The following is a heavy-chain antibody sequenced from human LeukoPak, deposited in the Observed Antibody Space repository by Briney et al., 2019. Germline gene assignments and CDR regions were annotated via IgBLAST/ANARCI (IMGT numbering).Heavy chain of an antibody. J-gene: IGHJ3*02. D-gene: IGHD4-17*01. CDR3: ASPHDYGDYEVAFDI. CDR2: IIPILGIA. V-gene: IGHV1-69*04. Sequence: ASVKVSCKASGGTFSSHAISWVRQSPGQGLEWMGRIIPILGIAKYAQKFQGRVTIIADKSTRTAYMELSSLRSEDTAVYYCASPHDYGDYEVAFDIWGQETMVTVSS. CDR1: GGTFSSHA.